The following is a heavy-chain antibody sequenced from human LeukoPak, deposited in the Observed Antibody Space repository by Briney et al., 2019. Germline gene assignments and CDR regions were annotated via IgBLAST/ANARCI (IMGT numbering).Heavy chain of an antibody. J-gene: IGHJ4*02. CDR3: ARDTVLRGATMVY. CDR1: GGTFSSYA. V-gene: IGHV1-69*04. CDR2: IIPILGIA. Sequence: GASVKVSCTASGGTFSSYAISWVRQAPGQGLEWMGRIIPILGIANYAQKFQGRVTITADKSTSTAYMELSSLRSEDTAVYYCARDTVLRGATMVYWSQGTLVTVSS. D-gene: IGHD1-26*01.